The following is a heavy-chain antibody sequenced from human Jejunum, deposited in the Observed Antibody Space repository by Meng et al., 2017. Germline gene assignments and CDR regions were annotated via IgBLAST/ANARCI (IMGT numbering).Heavy chain of an antibody. D-gene: IGHD4-11*01. Sequence: QVKLQQWAAGLLKPLETLSLTCAVYGGSISEYYGTWFRQPPGKGLACNGEINDSGSTNYPPSLKSRVTISVDTSKCQFYLRVSSVTAADTAVYYCAIGNEYSNYGADFWGQGTLVTVSS. J-gene: IGHJ4*02. CDR1: GGSISEYY. CDR2: INDSGST. CDR3: AIGNEYSNYGADF. V-gene: IGHV4-34*01.